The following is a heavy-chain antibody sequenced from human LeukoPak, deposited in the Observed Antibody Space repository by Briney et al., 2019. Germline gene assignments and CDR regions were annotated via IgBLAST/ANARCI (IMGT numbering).Heavy chain of an antibody. D-gene: IGHD3-22*01. Sequence: GGSLRLSCAASGFTFSSYWMSWVRQAPGKGLEWVANIKQDGSEKYYVDSVKGRFTISRDNAKNSLYLQMNSLRAEDTAVYYCARGKYYDSSGRFDYWGQGTLVTAS. J-gene: IGHJ4*02. CDR1: GFTFSSYW. V-gene: IGHV3-7*01. CDR3: ARGKYYDSSGRFDY. CDR2: IKQDGSEK.